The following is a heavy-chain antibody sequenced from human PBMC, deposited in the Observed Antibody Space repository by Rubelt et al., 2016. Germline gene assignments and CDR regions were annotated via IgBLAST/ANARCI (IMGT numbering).Heavy chain of an antibody. J-gene: IGHJ1*01. CDR2: IKQDGSEK. V-gene: IGHV3-7*01. CDR3: ARDLQGSAHH. CDR1: GFTFSNYA. Sequence: EVQLLESGGGLVQPGGSLRLSCAASGFTFSNYAMSWARQAPGKGLEWVANIKQDGSEKYYVDSVRGRFTISRDNAKNALYLQMNSLRAEDTAGYFCARDLQGSAHHWGQGTLVTVSS.